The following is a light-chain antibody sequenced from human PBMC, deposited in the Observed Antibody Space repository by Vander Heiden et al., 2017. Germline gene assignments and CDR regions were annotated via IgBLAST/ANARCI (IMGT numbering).Light chain of an antibody. CDR3: AAWDDSLNGWV. CDR1: SPNLGSNT. V-gene: IGLV1-44*01. CDR2: SNN. Sequence: QSVLTQPPSPSGPPGQSLTISWSGRSPNLGSNTVHWYQQLPGTAPKLLIYSNNQRPSGVPDRFSGSKSGSPAPLAISGLQSEDEADYYCAAWDDSLNGWVFGGGTKLTVL. J-gene: IGLJ3*02.